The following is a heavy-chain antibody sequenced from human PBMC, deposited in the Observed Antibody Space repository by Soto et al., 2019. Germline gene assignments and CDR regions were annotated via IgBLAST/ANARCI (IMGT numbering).Heavy chain of an antibody. D-gene: IGHD2-2*01. CDR1: GGTFSNYT. CDR3: ARSSPYIVVRKPTGNQDYYGMDV. J-gene: IGHJ6*02. CDR2: IIPVFGTT. V-gene: IGHV1-69*01. Sequence: QVQLVQSGAEVKKPGSSVKVFCKASGGTFSNYTISWVRQAPGQGLEWMGGIIPVFGTTDYEQKFQGRVTITAAGSTSPAYMKLSSLRSADTAVYYCARSSPYIVVRKPTGNQDYYGMDVWGQGTTVTVSS.